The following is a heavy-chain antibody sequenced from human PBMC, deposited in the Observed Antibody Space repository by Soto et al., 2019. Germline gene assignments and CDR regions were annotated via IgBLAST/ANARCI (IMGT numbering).Heavy chain of an antibody. CDR2: ISGSGGST. J-gene: IGHJ3*02. V-gene: IGHV3-23*01. D-gene: IGHD2-2*02. CDR1: GFTFSSYA. Sequence: GGSLRLSCAASGFTFSSYAMCWVRQAPGKGLEWVSAISGSGGSTYYADSVKGRFTISRDNSKNTLYLQMNSLRAEDTVVYFCAKPLKFYTKPTDAFDIRGQRTMVTGSS. CDR3: AKPLKFYTKPTDAFDI.